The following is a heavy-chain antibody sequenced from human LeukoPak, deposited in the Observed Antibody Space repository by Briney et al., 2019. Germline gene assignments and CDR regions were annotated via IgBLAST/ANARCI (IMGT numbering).Heavy chain of an antibody. D-gene: IGHD3-9*01. Sequence: GGSPRLSCAASGFTFSSYAMSWVRQAPGKGLEWVSAISGSGGSTYYADSVKGRFTISRDNSKNTLYLQMNSLRAEDTAVYYCAKTYDILTEIDYWGQGTLVTVSS. CDR2: ISGSGGST. CDR1: GFTFSSYA. J-gene: IGHJ4*02. CDR3: AKTYDILTEIDY. V-gene: IGHV3-23*01.